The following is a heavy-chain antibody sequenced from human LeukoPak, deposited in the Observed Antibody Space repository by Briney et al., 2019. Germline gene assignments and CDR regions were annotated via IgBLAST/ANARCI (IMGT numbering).Heavy chain of an antibody. D-gene: IGHD3-16*02. J-gene: IGHJ4*02. CDR1: GGTFSSYA. CDR3: AREGRLGELSLQFDY. CDR2: IIPIFGTA. V-gene: IGHV1-69*05. Sequence: GASVKVSCKASGGTFSSYAISWVRQAPGQGLEWMGGIIPIFGTANYAQKFQGRVTITTDESTSTAYMELSGLRSEDTAVYYCAREGRLGELSLQFDYWGQGTLVTVSS.